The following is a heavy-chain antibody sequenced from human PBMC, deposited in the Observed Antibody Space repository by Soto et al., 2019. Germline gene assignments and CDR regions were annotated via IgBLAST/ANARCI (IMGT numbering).Heavy chain of an antibody. CDR3: AKEGNAYGDYAGGGGMDV. CDR2: ISGSGGST. D-gene: IGHD4-17*01. J-gene: IGHJ6*02. Sequence: EVQLLESGGGLVQPGGSLRLSCAASGFTFSSYAMSWVRQAPGKGLEWVSAISGSGGSTYYADSVKGRFTISRDNSKNTLYLQMNSLRAEDTAVYYCAKEGNAYGDYAGGGGMDVWGQGTTVTVSS. V-gene: IGHV3-23*01. CDR1: GFTFSSYA.